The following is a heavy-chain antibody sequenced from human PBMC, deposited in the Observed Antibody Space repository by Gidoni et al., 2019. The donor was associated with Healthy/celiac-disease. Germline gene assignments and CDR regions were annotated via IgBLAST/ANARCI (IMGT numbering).Heavy chain of an antibody. CDR3: AKDAYSSGREGRGGGY. CDR2: ISGSGGST. J-gene: IGHJ4*02. CDR1: GFTFSSYA. Sequence: EVQLLESGGGLVQPGGSLRLSCAASGFTFSSYAMSWVRQAPGKGLEWVSAISGSGGSTYYADSVKGRFTISRDNSKNTLYLQMNSLRAEDTAVYYCAKDAYSSGREGRGGGYWGQGTLVTVSS. D-gene: IGHD6-19*01. V-gene: IGHV3-23*01.